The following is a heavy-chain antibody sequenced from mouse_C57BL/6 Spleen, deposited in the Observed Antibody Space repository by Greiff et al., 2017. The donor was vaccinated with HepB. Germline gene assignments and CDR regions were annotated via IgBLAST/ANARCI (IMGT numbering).Heavy chain of an antibody. J-gene: IGHJ2*01. CDR2: ISSGGSYT. D-gene: IGHD1-1*01. CDR3: CSSFDY. CDR1: GFTFSSYG. Sequence: EVKLVESGGDLVKPGGSLKLSCAASGFTFSSYGMSWVRQTPDKRLEWVATISSGGSYTYYPDSVKGRFTISRDNAKNTLYLQMGSLKSEDTAMYYCCSSFDYWGQGTTLTVSS. V-gene: IGHV5-6*01.